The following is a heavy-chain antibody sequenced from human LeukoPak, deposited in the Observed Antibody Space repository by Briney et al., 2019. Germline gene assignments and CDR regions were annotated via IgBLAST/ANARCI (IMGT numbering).Heavy chain of an antibody. J-gene: IGHJ4*02. CDR1: GFTVSSNY. Sequence: GGSLRLSCAASGFTVSSNYMSWVRQAPGKGLEWVSVIYSGGSTYYADSVKGRFTISRDNSKNTLYLQMNSLRAEDTAVYYCARDYRDSSGWYGYWGQGTLVTVSS. V-gene: IGHV3-53*01. CDR2: IYSGGST. D-gene: IGHD6-19*01. CDR3: ARDYRDSSGWYGY.